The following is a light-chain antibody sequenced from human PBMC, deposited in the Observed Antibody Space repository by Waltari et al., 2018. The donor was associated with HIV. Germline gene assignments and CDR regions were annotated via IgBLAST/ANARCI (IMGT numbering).Light chain of an antibody. CDR1: SRDVGCYNL. CDR3: CSYAGSSTVV. Sequence: SALTQPASVSGSPGQSITISCPGTSRDVGCYNLVSWYQQHPGKAPKLMIYEGSKRPSGVSNRFSGSKSGNTASLTISGLQAEDEADYYCCSYAGSSTVVFGGGTKLTVL. CDR2: EGS. V-gene: IGLV2-23*01. J-gene: IGLJ2*01.